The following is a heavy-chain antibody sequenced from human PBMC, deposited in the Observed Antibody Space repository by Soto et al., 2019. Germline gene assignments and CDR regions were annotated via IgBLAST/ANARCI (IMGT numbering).Heavy chain of an antibody. V-gene: IGHV3-11*06. D-gene: IGHD2-2*01. CDR1: GFTFSHYY. Sequence: GGSLRLSCAASGFTFSHYYMSWIRQAPGKGLEWVSYISSSSSYTNYADSVKGRFTISRDNAKNSLYLQMNSLRAEDTAVYYCARVGVPAATINGSDPWGQGTLVTLSS. CDR3: ARVGVPAATINGSDP. J-gene: IGHJ5*02. CDR2: ISSSSSYT.